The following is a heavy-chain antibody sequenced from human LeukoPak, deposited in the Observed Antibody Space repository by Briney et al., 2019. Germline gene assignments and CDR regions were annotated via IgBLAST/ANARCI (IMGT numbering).Heavy chain of an antibody. CDR2: YLYGGST. J-gene: IGHJ4*02. CDR1: GGSISSYY. V-gene: IGHV4-59*01. CDR3: ARVSITMIFNY. D-gene: IGHD3-22*01. Sequence: SETLSLTCTVSGGSISSYYWSWIRQPPGKGLEWIGYYLYGGSTSYNPSLKSRVTISVDTSKNQVSLKLSSVTAADTAVYYCARVSITMIFNYWGQGTLVTVSS.